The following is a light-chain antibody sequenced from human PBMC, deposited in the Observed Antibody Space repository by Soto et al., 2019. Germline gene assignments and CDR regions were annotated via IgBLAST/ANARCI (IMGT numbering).Light chain of an antibody. CDR1: QSVSST. CDR3: QQYNNWPRT. V-gene: IGKV3-15*01. J-gene: IGKJ1*01. Sequence: EIVMTQSPATLSVSPGERATLSCRASQSVSSTLAWYQQKPGQAPRLLIYGASTRATGIPARFSGGGSGTEFTLTITGLQSEDLAVYYCQQYNNWPRTFGQGTKVDIK. CDR2: GAS.